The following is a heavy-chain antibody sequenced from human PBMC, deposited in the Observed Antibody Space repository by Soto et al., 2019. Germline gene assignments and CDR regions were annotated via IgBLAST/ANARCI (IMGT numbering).Heavy chain of an antibody. J-gene: IGHJ4*02. CDR3: VRGWGYDSSDYYYAY. D-gene: IGHD3-22*01. CDR2: IIPIFGTA. CDR1: GGTFSRHA. V-gene: IGHV1-69*01. Sequence: QVQLVQSGAEVRKPGSSVKVSCKAAGGTFSRHAISWVRQAPGQGLEWMGGIIPIFGTANHAQKFQGRVTIIADESTSTAYMELCSLRSEDTAIYYCVRGWGYDSSDYYYAYWGQGTLVIVSS.